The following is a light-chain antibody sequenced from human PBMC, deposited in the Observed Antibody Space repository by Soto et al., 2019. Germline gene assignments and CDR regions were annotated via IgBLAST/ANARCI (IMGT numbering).Light chain of an antibody. V-gene: IGKV1-5*03. CDR2: QAS. Sequence: DIQMTQSPSTLSASVGDRVTITCRASESVSSWLAWYQQKPGRTPQLLIYQASTLETGVPSRFSGSGSGTEFTLTISSLQPDDFATYYCQQYNAYSQAFGQGTKVEIK. CDR1: ESVSSW. J-gene: IGKJ1*01. CDR3: QQYNAYSQA.